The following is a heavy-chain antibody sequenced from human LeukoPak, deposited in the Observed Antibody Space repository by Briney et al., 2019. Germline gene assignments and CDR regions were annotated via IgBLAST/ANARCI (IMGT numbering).Heavy chain of an antibody. V-gene: IGHV3-23*01. CDR3: AKRPDCSTTNCFRFEY. CDR2: ISGDGGST. CDR1: GFTFSTYA. D-gene: IGHD2-2*01. J-gene: IGHJ4*02. Sequence: GGSLRLSCAASGFTFSTYAMSWVRQAPGQGLEWVSAISGDGGSTYYAESVKGRFTISRDNSKNTLYLQMNSLRAEDTAVYYCAKRPDCSTTNCFRFEYWGQGTLVTVSS.